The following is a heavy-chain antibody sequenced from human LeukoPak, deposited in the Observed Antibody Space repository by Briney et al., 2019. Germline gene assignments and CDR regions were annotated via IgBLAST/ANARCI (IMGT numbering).Heavy chain of an antibody. D-gene: IGHD2-2*02. V-gene: IGHV1-2*02. CDR3: ARNPPYCTSTSCYNDY. J-gene: IGHJ4*02. Sequence: ASVKVSCKASGYTFTIYYMHWVRQAPGQGLEWMGWINPNSGATSYAQRFQGRVTMTRDTSISTAYMELSGLTTDDTAVYYCARNPPYCTSTSCYNDYRGQGNLVTVSS. CDR1: GYTFTIYY. CDR2: INPNSGAT.